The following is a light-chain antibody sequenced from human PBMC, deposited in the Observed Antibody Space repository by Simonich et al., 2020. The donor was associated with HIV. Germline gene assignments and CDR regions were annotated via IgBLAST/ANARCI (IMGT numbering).Light chain of an antibody. CDR2: EVS. CDR1: SSDVGGYNY. Sequence: QSALTQPASVSGSPGQSITISCTGTSSDVGGYNYVSWYQQHPGQAPKLMIYEVSKRPSGVYYRFLASKSGNTASLTISGLQAEDEANYYCNSYSSSSTVIFGGGTWLTVL. CDR3: NSYSSSSTVI. V-gene: IGLV2-14*01. J-gene: IGLJ2*01.